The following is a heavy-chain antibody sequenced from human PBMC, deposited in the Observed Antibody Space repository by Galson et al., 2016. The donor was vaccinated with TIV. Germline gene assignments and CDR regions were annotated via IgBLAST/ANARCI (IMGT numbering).Heavy chain of an antibody. CDR1: GFSLRTSGMC. Sequence: PALVKPPQTLTLTCSFSGFSLRTSGMCVSWIRQPPGKALEWLARIDWDDDIYYSPFMKTRLTISKDTSKNQVVLTMTNLDPVDTATYYCARTSYYYDSSGYYEGILYFDYWGQGSWVTVSS. V-gene: IGHV2-70*11. D-gene: IGHD3-22*01. J-gene: IGHJ4*02. CDR2: IDWDDDI. CDR3: ARTSYYYDSSGYYEGILYFDY.